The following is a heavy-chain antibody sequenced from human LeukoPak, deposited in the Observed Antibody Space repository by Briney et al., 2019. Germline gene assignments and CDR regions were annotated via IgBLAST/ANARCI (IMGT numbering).Heavy chain of an antibody. D-gene: IGHD3-22*01. CDR3: AKGTLAHYYDSSGYYHLSFDY. J-gene: IGHJ4*02. CDR1: GFAFSSYG. CDR2: ISGSGGST. V-gene: IGHV3-23*01. Sequence: GGSLRLSCAASGFAFSSYGMHWVRQAPGKGLEWVSGISGSGGSTYYADSVKGRFTISRDNSKNTLYLQMNSLRAEDTAVYSCAKGTLAHYYDSSGYYHLSFDYWGQGTLVTVSS.